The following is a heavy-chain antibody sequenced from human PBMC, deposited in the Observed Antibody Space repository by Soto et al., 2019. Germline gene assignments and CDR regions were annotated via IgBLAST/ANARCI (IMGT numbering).Heavy chain of an antibody. CDR1: GGSIASSGFY. D-gene: IGHD2-2*01. CDR2: IDYSGAT. CDR3: ARRIGGYAFDY. J-gene: IGHJ4*02. V-gene: IGHV4-39*01. Sequence: QLQLQESGPGLVKPSETLSLTCTVSGGSIASSGFYWVWIRQPPGKGLEWIGSIDYSGATYYNPPLRSRVTISIDTSKTQFSRKLSSVTAADTAVHYCARRIGGYAFDYWGQGTLVTVSS.